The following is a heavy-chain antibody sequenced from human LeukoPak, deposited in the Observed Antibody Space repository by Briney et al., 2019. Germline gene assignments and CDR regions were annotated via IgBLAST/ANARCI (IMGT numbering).Heavy chain of an antibody. J-gene: IGHJ6*03. D-gene: IGHD3-9*01. V-gene: IGHV1-2*02. CDR3: ARLLRYFDWLTGGYYYYYMDV. Sequence: ASVKVSCKASGYTFTGYYMHWVRQAPGQGLEWMGWINPHSGGTDHAQKFQGRVTMTRDTSISTAYMELSRLRSDDTAVYYCARLLRYFDWLTGGYYYYYMDVWGKGTTVTISS. CDR1: GYTFTGYY. CDR2: INPHSGGT.